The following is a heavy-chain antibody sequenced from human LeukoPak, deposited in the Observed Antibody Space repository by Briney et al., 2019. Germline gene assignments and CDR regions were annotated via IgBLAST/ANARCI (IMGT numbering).Heavy chain of an antibody. Sequence: GGSLRLSCAASGFTFSSYAMSWVRQAPGKGLEWVSAFSGSGGSTYYADSVKGRFTISRDNSKNTLYLQMNSLRAEDTAVYYCAKGVPAAKAGNWFDPWGQGTLVTVSS. J-gene: IGHJ5*02. CDR1: GFTFSSYA. D-gene: IGHD2-2*01. V-gene: IGHV3-23*01. CDR2: FSGSGGST. CDR3: AKGVPAAKAGNWFDP.